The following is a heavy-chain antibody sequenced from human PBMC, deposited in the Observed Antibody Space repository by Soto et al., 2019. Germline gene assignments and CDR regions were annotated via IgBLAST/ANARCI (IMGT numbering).Heavy chain of an antibody. Sequence: LKISCKGSGYSFTSYCIGWVRQMPGKGLEWMGIIYPGDSDTRYSPSFQGQVTISADKSISTAYLQWSSLKASDTAMYYCARQITYYDFWSGYFGHDAFDIWGQGTIVTVSS. D-gene: IGHD3-3*01. CDR2: IYPGDSDT. CDR1: GYSFTSYC. V-gene: IGHV5-51*01. CDR3: ARQITYYDFWSGYFGHDAFDI. J-gene: IGHJ3*02.